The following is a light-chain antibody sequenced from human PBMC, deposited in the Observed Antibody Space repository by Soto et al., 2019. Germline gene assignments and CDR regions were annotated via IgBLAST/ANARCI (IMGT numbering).Light chain of an antibody. CDR1: QGISSY. CDR3: QQYLSYPYT. Sequence: AIRMTQSPSSFSASTGDRVTITCRASQGISSYLAWYQQKPGKAPKLLIYAAATLQMGAPSRFSASGSGTDFTLTISRLQSEDFATYYCQQYLSYPYTFGQGTKLEI. CDR2: AAA. V-gene: IGKV1-8*01. J-gene: IGKJ2*01.